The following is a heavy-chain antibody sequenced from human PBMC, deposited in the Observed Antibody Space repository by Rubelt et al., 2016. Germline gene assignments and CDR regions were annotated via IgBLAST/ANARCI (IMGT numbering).Heavy chain of an antibody. Sequence: QLQLQESGPGLVKPSETLSLTCTVSGGSISSSSDLWGWIRQPPGKDLEWIGSFYYGGSTSYNPSPQSRVTISVDTSKNQFALKRSSVTAADTAVYYCARHPTVTTRGYCCYIDVWGKGTTVTVAS. J-gene: IGHJ6*03. CDR3: ARHPTVTTRGYCCYIDV. D-gene: IGHD4-11*01. CDR1: GGSISSSSDL. CDR2: FYYGGST. V-gene: IGHV4-39*01.